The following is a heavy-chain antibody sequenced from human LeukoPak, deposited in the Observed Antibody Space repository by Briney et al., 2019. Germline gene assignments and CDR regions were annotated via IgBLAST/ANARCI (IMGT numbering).Heavy chain of an antibody. J-gene: IGHJ4*02. CDR1: GFTFSSYA. D-gene: IGHD3-10*01. V-gene: IGHV3-23*01. Sequence: GGSLRLSCATSGFTFSSYAMSWVRQAPGKGLEWVSAISGSGGSTYYADSVKGRFTISRDNSKNTLYLQMNSLRAEDTAVYYCANIYGSGSYGSDYWGQGTLVTVSS. CDR3: ANIYGSGSYGSDY. CDR2: ISGSGGST.